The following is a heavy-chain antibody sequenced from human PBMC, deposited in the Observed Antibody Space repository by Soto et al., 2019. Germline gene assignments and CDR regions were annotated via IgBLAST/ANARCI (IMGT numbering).Heavy chain of an antibody. D-gene: IGHD3-9*01. CDR2: IARGAARGADT. CDR3: AKGQGDILNGFYNN. V-gene: IGHV3-23*01. J-gene: IGHJ4*02. CDR1: GFTFSNYA. Sequence: GGSLRLSCAASGFTFSNYAMTWVRQTPGKGLEWVSTIARGAARGADTWYADSVKGRFTISRDNSKNTLYLQMNSLRVEDTAVYSCAKGQGDILNGFYNNWGQGSLVTVSS.